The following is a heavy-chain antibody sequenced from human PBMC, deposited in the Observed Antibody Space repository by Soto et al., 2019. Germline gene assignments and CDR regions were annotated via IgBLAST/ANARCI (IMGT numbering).Heavy chain of an antibody. CDR2: INSDGSST. J-gene: IGHJ4*02. CDR1: GFTFSSYW. CDR3: VRTSLVVAAATREDS. Sequence: EVQLVESGGGLVQPGGSLRLSCAASGFTFSSYWMHWVRQAPGKGLVWVSRINSDGSSTSYADSVKGRFTISRDNAKNTLYLHMNSLRAEDTAVYYCVRTSLVVAAATREDSWGQGTLVTVSS. V-gene: IGHV3-74*01. D-gene: IGHD2-15*01.